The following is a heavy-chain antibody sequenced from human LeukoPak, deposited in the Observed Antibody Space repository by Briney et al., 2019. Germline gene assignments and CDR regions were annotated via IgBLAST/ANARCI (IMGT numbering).Heavy chain of an antibody. CDR3: ARDKYSYGRGFDY. V-gene: IGHV3-64*01. J-gene: IGHJ4*02. CDR2: ISNNAYSI. Sequence: PGGSLRLSCVASGFTFSNYAMSWVRQAPGKGLVYVSGISNNAYSIYYANSVKGRFTISRDNAKNSLYLQMNSLRAEDTAVYYCARDKYSYGRGFDYWGQGTLVTVSS. CDR1: GFTFSNYA. D-gene: IGHD5-18*01.